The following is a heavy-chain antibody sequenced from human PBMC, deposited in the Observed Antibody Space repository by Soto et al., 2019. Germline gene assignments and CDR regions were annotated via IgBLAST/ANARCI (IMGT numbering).Heavy chain of an antibody. J-gene: IGHJ4*02. CDR2: IYYSGST. CDR1: GVSVSSGSYY. CDR3: ARAAHYCDSSGFYY. Sequence: PSDTLSLTCTVSGVSVSSGSYYWILIRQPPGKGLEWIGYIYYSGSTNYNPSLKSRVTISVDTSKNQFSLKLSSVTAADTAVYYCARAAHYCDSSGFYYWGQETLGTVSS. D-gene: IGHD3-22*01. V-gene: IGHV4-61*01.